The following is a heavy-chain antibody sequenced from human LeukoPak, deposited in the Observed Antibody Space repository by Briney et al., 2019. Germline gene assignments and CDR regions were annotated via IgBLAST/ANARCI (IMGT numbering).Heavy chain of an antibody. CDR3: ASRGGWFGEYAFDI. V-gene: IGHV4-59*08. D-gene: IGHD3-10*01. J-gene: IGHJ3*02. CDR2: IYYSGST. Sequence: PSETLSLTCTVSGGSISSYYWSWIRQPPGKGLEWIGYIYYSGSTNYNPSLKSRVTISVDTSKNQFSLKLSSVTAADTAVYYCASRGGWFGEYAFDIWGQGTMVTVSS. CDR1: GGSISSYY.